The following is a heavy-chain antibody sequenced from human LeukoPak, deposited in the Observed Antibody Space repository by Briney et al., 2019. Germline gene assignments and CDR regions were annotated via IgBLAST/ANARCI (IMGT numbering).Heavy chain of an antibody. CDR1: GGSISSYY. J-gene: IGHJ5*02. CDR3: ARDRGQWLLNWFDP. CDR2: IYYSGST. V-gene: IGHV4-59*01. D-gene: IGHD6-19*01. Sequence: PSVTLSLTCTVPGGSISSYYWSWIRQPPGKGLEWIGYIYYSGSTNYNPSLKSRVTISVDTSKNQFCLKLSSVTAADTAVYYCARDRGQWLLNWFDPWGQGTLVTVSS.